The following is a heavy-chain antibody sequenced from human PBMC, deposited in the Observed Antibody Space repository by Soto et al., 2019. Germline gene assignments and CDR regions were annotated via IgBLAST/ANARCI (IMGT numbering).Heavy chain of an antibody. CDR2: ISGSADST. D-gene: IGHD2-8*01. Sequence: GGSLRLCCAASGFSFSSFAMNWVRQAPGKGLEWVSIISGSADSTFYADSVKSRFTISRDNSKSTLYLQINSLRAEDTAVYYCAKTRGAMIYAISVYGMDVWGQGTTVTVSS. CDR1: GFSFSSFA. J-gene: IGHJ6*02. V-gene: IGHV3-23*01. CDR3: AKTRGAMIYAISVYGMDV.